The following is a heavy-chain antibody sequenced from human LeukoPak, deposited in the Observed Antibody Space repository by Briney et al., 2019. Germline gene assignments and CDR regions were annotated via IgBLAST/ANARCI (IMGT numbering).Heavy chain of an antibody. D-gene: IGHD2-2*02. CDR2: ISAYNGNT. J-gene: IGHJ6*02. CDR3: ARDREIVVVPAAIIYYYYGMDV. Sequence: ASVKVSCKASGYAFNTYGISWVRQAPGQGLEWVGWISAYNGNTHYAQKLQGRVTMTTDTSTNTAYMEVRSLRPDDTAVYYCARDREIVVVPAAIIYYYYGMDVWGQGTTVTVSS. V-gene: IGHV1-18*04. CDR1: GYAFNTYG.